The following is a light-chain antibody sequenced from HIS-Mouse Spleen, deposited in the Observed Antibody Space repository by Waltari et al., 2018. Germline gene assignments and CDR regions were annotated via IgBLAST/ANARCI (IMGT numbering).Light chain of an antibody. J-gene: IGKJ4*01. CDR2: GAS. V-gene: IGKV3-20*01. CDR1: QSVSSSY. CDR3: QQYGSSSALT. Sequence: EIVLTQYPGNLSLSPGERATLSCRASQSVSSSYLAWYQQKPGQAPRLLIYGASSRATGIPDRFSGSGSGTDFTLTISRLEPEDFAVYYCQQYGSSSALTFGGGTKVEIK.